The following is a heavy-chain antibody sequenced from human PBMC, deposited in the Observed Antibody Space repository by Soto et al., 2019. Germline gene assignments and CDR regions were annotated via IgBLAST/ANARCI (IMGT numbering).Heavy chain of an antibody. J-gene: IGHJ4*02. CDR2: ISYSERT. Sequence: TRSRTCPLSMRSLSSGSYYWRWLRQHRGKGLECVGYISYSERTYYNASRKGRVTMSVDTFKHQFSLKLSSVTAAETVAYYCASSTIGARLVDGGKGTL. D-gene: IGHD3-16*01. CDR1: MRSLSSGSYY. V-gene: IGHV4-31*03. CDR3: ASSTIGARLVD.